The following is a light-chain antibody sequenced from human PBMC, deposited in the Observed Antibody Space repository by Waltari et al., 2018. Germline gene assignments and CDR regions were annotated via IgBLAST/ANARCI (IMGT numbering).Light chain of an antibody. CDR2: DVS. V-gene: IGLV2-14*03. CDR1: DSDLCSLDY. Sequence: SALTQPDSVYASPGQSINISCSGRDSDLCSLDYVSCLQHDPGKSPKLRIYDVSNRPSGVSDRFSGARSGKTASLTISGLQAEDEAEYYCVAYTSTRTPYVFGSGTRVTVL. CDR3: VAYTSTRTPYV. J-gene: IGLJ1*01.